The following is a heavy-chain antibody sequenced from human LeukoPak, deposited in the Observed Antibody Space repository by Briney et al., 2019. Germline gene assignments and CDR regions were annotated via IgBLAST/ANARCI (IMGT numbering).Heavy chain of an antibody. J-gene: IGHJ3*02. CDR1: GGSISSYY. CDR3: ARSVSWALLVRDDAFDI. V-gene: IGHV4-59*08. D-gene: IGHD2-21*01. CDR2: IYYSGST. Sequence: KPSETLSLTCTVSGGSISSYYWSWIRQPPGKGLEWIGYIYYSGSTNYNPSLKSRVTTSVDTSKKPFSLKLRSVTAADTAVYYCARSVSWALLVRDDAFDIWGQGTMVTVSS.